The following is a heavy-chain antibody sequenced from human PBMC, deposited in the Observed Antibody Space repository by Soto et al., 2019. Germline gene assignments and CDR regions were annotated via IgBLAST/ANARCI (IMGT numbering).Heavy chain of an antibody. CDR2: IYPGDSDT. V-gene: IGHV5-51*01. CDR3: ARYLLGGWSQNYFDS. Sequence: PGESLKISCKGSVYSFTTYWIGWVRQMPGKGLEWMGFIYPGDSDTRYSPSFQGQVTISADKSISTAYLQWSSLKASDTAMYYCARYLLGGWSQNYFDSWGLGTLVTVSS. J-gene: IGHJ4*02. D-gene: IGHD6-19*01. CDR1: VYSFTTYW.